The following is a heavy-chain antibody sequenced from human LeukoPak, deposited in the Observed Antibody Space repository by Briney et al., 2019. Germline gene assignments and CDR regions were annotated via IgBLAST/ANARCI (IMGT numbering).Heavy chain of an antibody. CDR1: GGSISSYY. CDR2: IYYSGST. D-gene: IGHD3-10*01. Sequence: PSETLSLTCTVSGGSISSYYWSWLRQPPGKGLEWIGYIYYSGSTNYNPSLKSLVTISVDTSKNQVSLKLSSVTAADTAVYYCARAPSYGSGLFDFWGQGTLVSVSS. CDR3: ARAPSYGSGLFDF. V-gene: IGHV4-59*01. J-gene: IGHJ4*02.